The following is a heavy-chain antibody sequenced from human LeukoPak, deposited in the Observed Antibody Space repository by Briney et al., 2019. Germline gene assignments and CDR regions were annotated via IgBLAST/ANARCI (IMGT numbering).Heavy chain of an antibody. CDR1: LFTLCNYW. CDR2: INQDGSEK. CDR3: ARVQGRSGPGIFEY. D-gene: IGHD3-3*01. Sequence: GGSLRLSRAASLFTLCNYWMRWVRQAPGRGLEWVANINQDGSEKYYVDSVKGRFTISRDNARSSLYMQMHSLRVEDTAVYYCARVQGRSGPGIFEYGGQGTLVPVSS. J-gene: IGHJ4*02. V-gene: IGHV3-7*01.